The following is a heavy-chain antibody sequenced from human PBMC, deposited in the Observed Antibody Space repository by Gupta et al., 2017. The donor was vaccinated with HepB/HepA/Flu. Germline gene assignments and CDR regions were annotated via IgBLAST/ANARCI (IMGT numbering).Heavy chain of an antibody. CDR1: GYTFTGYY. D-gene: IGHD6-13*01. Sequence: QVQLVQSGAEVKKPGASVKVSCKASGYTFTGYYMHWVRQAPGQGLEWMGWINPNSGGTNYAQKFQGWVTMTRDTSISTAYMDLSRLRSDDTAVYYCARPRRPGIAAAGFGMDVWGQGTTVTVSS. CDR2: INPNSGGT. V-gene: IGHV1-2*04. J-gene: IGHJ6*02. CDR3: ARPRRPGIAAAGFGMDV.